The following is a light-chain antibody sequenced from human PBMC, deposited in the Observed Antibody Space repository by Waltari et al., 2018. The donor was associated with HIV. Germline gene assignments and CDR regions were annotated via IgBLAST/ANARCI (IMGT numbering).Light chain of an antibody. CDR3: LKRTFWPRT. CDR1: QSLVSLDGNTY. CDR2: RVS. J-gene: IGKJ2*02. V-gene: IGKV2-30*01. Sequence: DVVMTHLSLALSVALGQPASIYCTSRQSLVSLDGNTYLSWFRQGPGQSPRRLRFRVSVRDSGGSNRFTGSGSGTDFTLKITRVEAEDDGLYFCLKRTFWPRTFGQGTKLELQ.